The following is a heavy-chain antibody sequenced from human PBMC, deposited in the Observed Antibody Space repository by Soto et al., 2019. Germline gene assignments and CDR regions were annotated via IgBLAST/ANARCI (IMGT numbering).Heavy chain of an antibody. J-gene: IGHJ5*02. CDR3: ANGLLGGDWFDP. V-gene: IGHV2-5*02. CDR2: IYWVDDK. D-gene: IGHD3-16*01. Sequence: SGPTLVNPTQTLTLTCTFSGLSLSTSGVGVGWIRQPPGKALEWLALIYWVDDKRYSPSLKSRLTITKDTSKNQVALTMTNMDPVDTAKYYCANGLLGGDWFDPWGQGTLVTVSS. CDR1: GLSLSTSGVG.